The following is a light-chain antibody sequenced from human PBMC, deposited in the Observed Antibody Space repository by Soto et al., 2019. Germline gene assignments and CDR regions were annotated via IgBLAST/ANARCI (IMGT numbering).Light chain of an antibody. CDR1: SSNIGAGYD. CDR2: GNS. J-gene: IGLJ2*01. V-gene: IGLV1-40*01. CDR3: QSYDTSLSGVL. Sequence: QSGLTQPPSVSGAPGQRVTISCTGSSSNIGAGYDVHWYQHLPGTAPKLLIYGNSNRPSGVPDRFSGSKSGTSASLAITGLQAEDEADYFCQSYDTSLSGVLFGGGTKLTVL.